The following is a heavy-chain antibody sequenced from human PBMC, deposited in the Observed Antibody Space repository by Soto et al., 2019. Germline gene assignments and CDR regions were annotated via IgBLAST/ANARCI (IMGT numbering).Heavy chain of an antibody. Sequence: QVQLVQSGAEVKKPGSSVTVSCKPSGGTFGNSAISWVRQAPGRGLEWMGGIIPIFLTPDYAQKFQGRVTITADESTTTAYMELTSLRSEDTAVYYCARDKDRQQLGGNYYYGIDVWGQGTTVTVSS. CDR1: GGTFGNSA. CDR3: ARDKDRQQLGGNYYYGIDV. J-gene: IGHJ6*02. CDR2: IIPIFLTP. V-gene: IGHV1-69*12. D-gene: IGHD3-3*02.